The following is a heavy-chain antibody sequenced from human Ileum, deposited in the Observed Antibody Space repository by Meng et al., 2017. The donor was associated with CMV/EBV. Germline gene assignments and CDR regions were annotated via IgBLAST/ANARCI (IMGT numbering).Heavy chain of an antibody. CDR3: ARHRSYDSRPLDAFDI. CDR1: GGSISSSSYY. Sequence: GSLRLSCTVSGGSISSSSYYWGWIRQPPGKGLEWIGSIYYSGSTYYNPSLKSRVTISVDTSKNQFSLKLSSVTAADTAVYYCARHRSYDSRPLDAFDIWGQGTMVTVSS. D-gene: IGHD3-22*01. V-gene: IGHV4-39*01. CDR2: IYYSGST. J-gene: IGHJ3*02.